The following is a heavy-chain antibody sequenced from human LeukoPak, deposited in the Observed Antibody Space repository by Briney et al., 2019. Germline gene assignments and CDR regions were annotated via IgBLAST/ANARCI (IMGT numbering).Heavy chain of an antibody. CDR3: ARDVGYRPDF. Sequence: GGSLRLSCAASGFTFSSYAMSWVRQAPGKGLEWVSAISGSGGSTYFADSVKGRFTISRDNAKNTLYLQMNSLRAEDTAVYYCARDVGYRPDFWGQGTLVTVSS. D-gene: IGHD6-13*01. J-gene: IGHJ4*02. CDR1: GFTFSSYA. V-gene: IGHV3-23*01. CDR2: ISGSGGST.